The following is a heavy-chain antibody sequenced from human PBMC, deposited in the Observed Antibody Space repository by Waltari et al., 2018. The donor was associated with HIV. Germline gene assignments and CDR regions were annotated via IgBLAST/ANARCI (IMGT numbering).Heavy chain of an antibody. D-gene: IGHD2-21*01. V-gene: IGHV5-51*01. J-gene: IGHJ3*01. CDR2: IYPGDSET. CDR1: GYNFGSYW. CDR3: ARVLIGADNSFDF. Sequence: EVQLVQSGPEVKKPGESAKVSCRISGYNFGSYWLGWVRQMSGKGLEWMGIIYPGDSETRYNPSLQGKVTISADTSINTAYLQWHRLQASDTAVYYCARVLIGADNSFDFWGQGTMVTVSS.